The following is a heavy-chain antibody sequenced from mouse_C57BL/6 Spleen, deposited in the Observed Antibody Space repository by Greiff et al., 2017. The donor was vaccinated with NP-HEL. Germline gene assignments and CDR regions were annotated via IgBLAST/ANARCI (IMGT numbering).Heavy chain of an antibody. V-gene: IGHV1-66*01. CDR3: AREGAHYGYPYAMDY. D-gene: IGHD2-2*01. CDR2: IYPGSGNT. CDR1: GYSFTSYY. Sequence: QVHVKQSGPELVKPGASVKISCKASGYSFTSYYIHWVKQRPGQGLEWIGWIYPGSGNTKYNEKFKGKATLTADTSSSTAYMQLSSLTSEDSAVYYCAREGAHYGYPYAMDYWGQGTSVTVSS. J-gene: IGHJ4*01.